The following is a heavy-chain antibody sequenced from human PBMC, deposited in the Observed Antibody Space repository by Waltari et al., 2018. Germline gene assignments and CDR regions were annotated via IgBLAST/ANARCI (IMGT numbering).Heavy chain of an antibody. CDR1: NGSISPYY. CDR3: AREGGFSGYDFAY. Sequence: QVQLQESGPGLVKPSETLSLTCTVSNGSISPYYWNWIRQSPGKGLEWIGYIFYNGNTNYNPSRKNRVTISLVTSKKQCSLKIIAVSPADTAVYYCAREGGFSGYDFAYWGQGTLVTVSS. J-gene: IGHJ4*02. V-gene: IGHV4-59*01. CDR2: IFYNGNT. D-gene: IGHD5-12*01.